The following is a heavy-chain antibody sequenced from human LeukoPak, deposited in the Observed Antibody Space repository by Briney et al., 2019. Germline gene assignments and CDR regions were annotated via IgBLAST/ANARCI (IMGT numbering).Heavy chain of an antibody. D-gene: IGHD3-22*01. Sequence: GGSQRLSCAASGFTFSGSAMHWVRQASGKGLEWVGRIRSKANSYATAYAASVKGRFTISRDDSKNTAYLQMNSLKTEDTAVYYCTRHVDSSGSDAFDIWGQGTMVTVSS. J-gene: IGHJ3*02. CDR2: IRSKANSYAT. CDR3: TRHVDSSGSDAFDI. V-gene: IGHV3-73*01. CDR1: GFTFSGSA.